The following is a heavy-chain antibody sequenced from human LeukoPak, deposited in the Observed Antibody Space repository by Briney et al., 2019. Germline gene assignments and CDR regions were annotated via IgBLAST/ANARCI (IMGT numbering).Heavy chain of an antibody. CDR2: IWDDGITK. J-gene: IGHJ4*02. Sequence: PGGSLRLSCAASGFTFSSYGMHWVRQAPGKGLEWVAVIWDDGITKHYADSVKGRFTISRDNSKNALYLQMNSLRAEDTAVYYCAREDPHGDYPGYWGQGTLVTVSS. CDR1: GFTFSSYG. D-gene: IGHD4-17*01. V-gene: IGHV3-33*01. CDR3: AREDPHGDYPGY.